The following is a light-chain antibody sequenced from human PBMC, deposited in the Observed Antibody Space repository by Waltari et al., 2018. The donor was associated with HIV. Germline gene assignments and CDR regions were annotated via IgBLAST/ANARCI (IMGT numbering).Light chain of an antibody. CDR1: QSIGIN. J-gene: IGKJ1*01. V-gene: IGKV3-15*01. CDR3: QQYNNWPPLT. Sequence: EIVMTQSPATLSVSPGERATLSCRASQSIGINLAWYQQKPGQAPRLLIYDASTRATGVPARFRGSGSGTEFTPSISSLQSEDFAVYYCQQYNNWPPLTFGQGTKVEIK. CDR2: DAS.